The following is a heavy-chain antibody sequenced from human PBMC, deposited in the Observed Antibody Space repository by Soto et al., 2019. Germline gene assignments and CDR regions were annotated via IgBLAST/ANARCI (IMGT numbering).Heavy chain of an antibody. CDR2: INPSGGST. D-gene: IGHD2-15*01. J-gene: IGHJ6*02. CDR1: GYTFTSYY. Sequence: QVQLVQSGAEVKKPGASVKVSCKASGYTFTSYYMHWVRQAPGQGLEWMGIINPSGGSTSYAQKFQGRVTMTRDTSTSTVYMELSSLRSEDTAVYYCAHIRPSPGGPWTDYGMDVWGQGTTVTVSS. V-gene: IGHV1-46*01. CDR3: AHIRPSPGGPWTDYGMDV.